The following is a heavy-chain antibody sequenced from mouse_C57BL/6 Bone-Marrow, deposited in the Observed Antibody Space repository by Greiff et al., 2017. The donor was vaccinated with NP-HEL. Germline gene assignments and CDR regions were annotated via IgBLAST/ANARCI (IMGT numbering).Heavy chain of an antibody. D-gene: IGHD2-5*01. J-gene: IGHJ1*03. Sequence: QVQLKQPGAELVKPGASVKMSCKASGYTFTSYWITWVKQRPGQGLEWIGDIYPGSGSTNYNEKFKSKATLTVDTSSSTAYMQLSSLTSEDSAVYYCARGGYSNYLWYFDVWGTGTTVTVSS. V-gene: IGHV1-55*01. CDR3: ARGGYSNYLWYFDV. CDR2: IYPGSGST. CDR1: GYTFTSYW.